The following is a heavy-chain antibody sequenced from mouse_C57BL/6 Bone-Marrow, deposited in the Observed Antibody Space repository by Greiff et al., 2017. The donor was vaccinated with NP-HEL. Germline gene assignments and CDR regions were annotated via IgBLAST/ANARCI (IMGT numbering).Heavy chain of an antibody. V-gene: IGHV1-81*01. J-gene: IGHJ4*01. Sequence: QVQLQQSGAELARPGASVKLSCKASGYTFTSYGISWVKQRTGQGLEWIGEIYPRSGNTYYNEKFKGKATLTADKSSSTAYMELRSRTSEDSAVYFGAREKARQSNHVGAMDYWGQGTSVTVSS. D-gene: IGHD2-5*01. CDR3: AREKARQSNHVGAMDY. CDR1: GYTFTSYG. CDR2: IYPRSGNT.